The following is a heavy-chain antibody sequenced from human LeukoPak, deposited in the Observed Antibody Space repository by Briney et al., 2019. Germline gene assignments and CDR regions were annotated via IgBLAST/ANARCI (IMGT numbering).Heavy chain of an antibody. CDR1: GFTFSSYE. Sequence: GGSLRLSCAASGFTFSSYEMNWVRQAPGKGLEWVSYISSSGSTIYYADSVKGRFTISRDNAKNSLYLQMNSLRAEDTAVYYCAKDIGQHYYDSSGYYDYWGQGTLVTVSS. D-gene: IGHD3-22*01. V-gene: IGHV3-48*03. CDR2: ISSSGSTI. J-gene: IGHJ4*02. CDR3: AKDIGQHYYDSSGYYDY.